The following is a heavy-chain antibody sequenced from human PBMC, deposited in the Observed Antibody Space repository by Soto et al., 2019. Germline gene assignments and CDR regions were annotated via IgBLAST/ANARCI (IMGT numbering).Heavy chain of an antibody. D-gene: IGHD1-26*01. V-gene: IGHV3-53*01. CDR2: ITRTDST. J-gene: IGHJ4*02. CDR3: AKPLVGEVGATDY. CDR1: GFTAGGSY. Sequence: GGSLRLSCGASGFTAGGSYMTWVRQAPGKGLEWVSAITRTDSTYYADSVKGRFTTSRDNSRNTLYLQMNSLGADDAALYYCAKPLVGEVGATDYWGQGP.